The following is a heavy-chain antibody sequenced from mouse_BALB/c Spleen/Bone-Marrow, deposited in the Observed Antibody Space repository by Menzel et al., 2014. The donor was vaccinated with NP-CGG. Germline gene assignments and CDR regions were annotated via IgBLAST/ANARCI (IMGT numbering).Heavy chain of an antibody. J-gene: IGHJ2*01. V-gene: IGHV1S34*01. Sequence: LVKTGASVKISCEASGYSFTGYYMHWVKQSHGKSLEWIGYISCYNGATSYNQKFKGKATFTVDTSSSTAYMQFNSLTSEDSAVYYCARGIYYGSSSYLDYWGQGTTLTVSS. CDR3: ARGIYYGSSSYLDY. D-gene: IGHD1-1*01. CDR1: GYSFTGYY. CDR2: ISCYNGAT.